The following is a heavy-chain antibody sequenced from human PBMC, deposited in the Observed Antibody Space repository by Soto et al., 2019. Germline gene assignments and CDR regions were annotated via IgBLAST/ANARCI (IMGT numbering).Heavy chain of an antibody. CDR1: GFTFDDYA. V-gene: IGHV3-9*01. J-gene: IGHJ4*02. CDR2: ISWNSGSL. Sequence: EVQLVESGGGLVQPGRSLRLSCEASGFTFDDYAMHWVRQAPGKGLEWVSGISWNSGSLGYADSVKGRFTISRDNANNSLYLQMNSLRAEDTALYYCAKVSSVTFDYWGQGTLVTVSS. CDR3: AKVSSVTFDY.